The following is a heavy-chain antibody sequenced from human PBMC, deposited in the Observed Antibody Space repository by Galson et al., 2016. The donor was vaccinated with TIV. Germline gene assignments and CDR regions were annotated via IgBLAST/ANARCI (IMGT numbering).Heavy chain of an antibody. CDR1: GYTVTTYY. D-gene: IGHD2-21*02. V-gene: IGHV1-46*01. J-gene: IGHJ4*02. Sequence: SVKVSCKASGYTVTTYYMHWVRQGPGQGLEWMGIIHPSGGGTTYAQNFQGRITMTRDTSTSTVYMALSSLRSEDTAVYYCARSQSCGGDCYYFDYWGRGTLVTVSS. CDR2: IHPSGGGT. CDR3: ARSQSCGGDCYYFDY.